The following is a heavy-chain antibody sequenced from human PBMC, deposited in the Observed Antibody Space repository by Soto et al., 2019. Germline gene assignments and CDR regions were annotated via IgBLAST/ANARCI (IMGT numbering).Heavy chain of an antibody. Sequence: PSETLSLTCTVSGGSISSYYWSWIRQPPGKGLEWIGYIYYSGSTNYNPSLKSRVTISVDTSKNQFSLKLSSVTAADTAVYYCARENYDILTGSLGPAFLDYSAQGSLVIGSS. CDR3: ARENYDILTGSLGPAFLDY. CDR1: GGSISSYY. CDR2: IYYSGST. J-gene: IGHJ4*02. D-gene: IGHD3-9*01. V-gene: IGHV4-59*01.